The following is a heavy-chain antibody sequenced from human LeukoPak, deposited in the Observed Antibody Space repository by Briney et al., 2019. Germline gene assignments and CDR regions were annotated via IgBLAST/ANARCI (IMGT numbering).Heavy chain of an antibody. CDR2: IYYSGST. D-gene: IGHD3-16*01. CDR1: GASISTKSYY. J-gene: IGHJ4*02. Sequence: PSETLSLTCTVSGASISTKSYYWGWIRQPPGKGLEWIAYIYYSGSTNYNPSLQSRVIMSLDTSKNQFSLKLTSVTAADTAVYFCARHGGVYESHFDYWGQGTLVTVSS. CDR3: ARHGGVYESHFDY. V-gene: IGHV4-61*05.